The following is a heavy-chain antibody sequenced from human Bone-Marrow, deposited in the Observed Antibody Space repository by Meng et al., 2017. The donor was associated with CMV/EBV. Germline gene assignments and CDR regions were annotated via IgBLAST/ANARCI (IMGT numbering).Heavy chain of an antibody. CDR1: GFTFSSYG. CDR2: IRYDGSNK. Sequence: GESLKISCAASGFTFSSYGMHWVRQAPGKGLEWVAFIRYDGSNKYYADSVKGRFTISRDNSKNTLYLQMNILRAEDTAVYYCAKSLLVYWGQGTLVTVSS. D-gene: IGHD6-6*01. J-gene: IGHJ4*02. CDR3: AKSLLVY. V-gene: IGHV3-30*02.